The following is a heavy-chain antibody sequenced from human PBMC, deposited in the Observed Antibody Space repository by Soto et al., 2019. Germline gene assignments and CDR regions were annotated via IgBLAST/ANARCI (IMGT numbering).Heavy chain of an antibody. CDR3: AREAGVRYPFDP. V-gene: IGHV4-59*01. Sequence: SETLSVTCPVSFGSIINYYGICRRQPPGKGLEWIGYIYYSGSTNYNPSLKSRVTISVDTSKNQFSLRLSSVSAADTAMYYCAREAGVRYPFDPWGKGTLVTVS. D-gene: IGHD3-9*01. CDR1: FGSIINYY. J-gene: IGHJ5*02. CDR2: IYYSGST.